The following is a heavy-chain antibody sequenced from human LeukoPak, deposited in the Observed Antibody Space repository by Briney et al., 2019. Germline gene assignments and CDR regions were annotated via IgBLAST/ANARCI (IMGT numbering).Heavy chain of an antibody. CDR1: GGTFSSYA. V-gene: IGHV1-69*01. D-gene: IGHD2-2*01. CDR2: IIPIFCTA. CDR3: ARDCGTSCYDY. Sequence: SVTVSCQASGGTFSSYAISWVRQAPGQGLEWVGGIIPIFCTANYAQKFQGRATITADESTSTAYMAVSSLRSGDTGVYYCARDCGTSCYDYWGQGTLVTVSS. J-gene: IGHJ4*02.